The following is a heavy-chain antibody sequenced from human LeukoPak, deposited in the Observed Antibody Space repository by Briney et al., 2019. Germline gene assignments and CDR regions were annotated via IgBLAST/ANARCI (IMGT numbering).Heavy chain of an antibody. CDR2: MYYSGTI. CDR3: ARAWATGYFDY. D-gene: IGHD1-1*01. V-gene: IGHV4-59*01. CDR1: GGSISSYY. J-gene: IGHJ4*02. Sequence: PSETLSLTCTVSGGSISSYYWSWIRQPPGKGLEWIGYMYYSGTINYNPSLKSRVTISVDTSKNQFSLKLSSVAAADTAMYYCARAWATGYFDYWGQGTLVTVSS.